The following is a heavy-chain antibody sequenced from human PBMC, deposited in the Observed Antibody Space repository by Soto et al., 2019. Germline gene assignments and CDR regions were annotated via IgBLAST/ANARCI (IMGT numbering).Heavy chain of an antibody. Sequence: GGSLRLSCAASGFTFSSYGMHWVRQAPGKGLEWVAVISYDGSNKYYADSVKGRFTISRDNSKNTLYLQMNSLRAEDTAVYYCARNGRPYSSSPPMDYWGQGTLVTVSS. CDR1: GFTFSSYG. CDR3: ARNGRPYSSSPPMDY. J-gene: IGHJ4*02. D-gene: IGHD6-13*01. CDR2: ISYDGSNK. V-gene: IGHV3-30*03.